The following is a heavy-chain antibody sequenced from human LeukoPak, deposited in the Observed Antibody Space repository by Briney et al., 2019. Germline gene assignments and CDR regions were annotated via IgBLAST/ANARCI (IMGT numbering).Heavy chain of an antibody. CDR1: GGSISGYY. J-gene: IGHJ3*02. Sequence: SETLSLTCTVSGGSISGYYWSWIRQPPGKGLEWIGYFYYSGSNNFNPSLKSRVTISGDTSKNEFSLKLSSVTAADTAIYYCARVSPAVGAFDIWGRGTMVTVSS. CDR2: FYYSGSN. D-gene: IGHD6-13*01. CDR3: ARVSPAVGAFDI. V-gene: IGHV4-59*01.